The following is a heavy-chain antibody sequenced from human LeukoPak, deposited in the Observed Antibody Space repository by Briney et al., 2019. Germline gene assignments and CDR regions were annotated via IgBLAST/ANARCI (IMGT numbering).Heavy chain of an antibody. J-gene: IGHJ6*03. CDR1: GFTFGDYA. Sequence: GGSLRLSCTASGFTFGDYAMSWLRQAPGKGLEWVGFIRSKAYGGTTEYAASVNGRFTISRGDSKSIAYPQMNSLKTEDTAVSYCTRDRPDTYFNDSSGVRYMDVWGKGTTVTVSS. V-gene: IGHV3-49*03. CDR2: IRSKAYGGTT. D-gene: IGHD3-22*01. CDR3: TRDRPDTYFNDSSGVRYMDV.